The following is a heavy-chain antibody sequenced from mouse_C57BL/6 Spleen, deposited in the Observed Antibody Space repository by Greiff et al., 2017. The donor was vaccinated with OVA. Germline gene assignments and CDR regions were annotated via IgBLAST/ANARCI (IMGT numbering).Heavy chain of an antibody. Sequence: EVKLMESGGGLVKPGGSLKLSCAASGFTFSSYAMSWVRQPPEKRLEWVATISDGGSYTYYPDNVQGRFTISRDNAKNNLYLQMSHLKSEDTAMYYCARERTGTSYFDYWGQGTTLTVSS. CDR1: GFTFSSYA. CDR3: ARERTGTSYFDY. V-gene: IGHV5-4*01. J-gene: IGHJ2*01. D-gene: IGHD4-1*01. CDR2: ISDGGSYT.